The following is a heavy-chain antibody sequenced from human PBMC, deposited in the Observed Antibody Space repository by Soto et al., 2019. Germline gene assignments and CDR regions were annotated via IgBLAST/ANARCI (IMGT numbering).Heavy chain of an antibody. CDR1: GFHFSTHW. Sequence: GGSLRLSCAASGFHFSTHWMTWVLQGPGKGLEWVADIKEDGSEKYYVDSVKGRFTMSRDNAQNSLYLQVNNLIVEDTAVYYCARIAAAGRGMDVWGRGTTVTVSS. V-gene: IGHV3-7*01. D-gene: IGHD6-13*01. CDR3: ARIAAAGRGMDV. J-gene: IGHJ6*04. CDR2: IKEDGSEK.